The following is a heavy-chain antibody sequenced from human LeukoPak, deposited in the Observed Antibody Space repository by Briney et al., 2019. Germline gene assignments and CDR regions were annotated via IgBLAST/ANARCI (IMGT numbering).Heavy chain of an antibody. J-gene: IGHJ4*02. CDR3: ARDLSGSYMSDY. V-gene: IGHV3-30-3*01. Sequence: PGRSLGLSCAASGFTFSNYAMHWARQAPGKGLEWVAFISHDRSNNCHADSVKGRFTISRDNSKNTLYLQMNSLTDEDTAVYYCARDLSGSYMSDYWGQGTLVTVSS. D-gene: IGHD3-10*01. CDR1: GFTFSNYA. CDR2: ISHDRSNN.